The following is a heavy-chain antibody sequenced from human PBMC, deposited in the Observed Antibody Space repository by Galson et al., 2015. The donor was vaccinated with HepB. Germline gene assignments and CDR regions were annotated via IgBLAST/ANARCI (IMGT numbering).Heavy chain of an antibody. CDR3: ARVLLWDFWSGYSFDY. V-gene: IGHV4-59*01. Sequence: SETLSLTCTVSGGSISSYYWSWIRQPPGKGLEWIGYIYYSGSTNYNPSLKSRVTISVDTSKNQFSLKLSSVTAADTAVYYCARVLLWDFWSGYSFDYWGQGTLVTVSS. J-gene: IGHJ4*02. CDR1: GGSISSYY. D-gene: IGHD3-3*01. CDR2: IYYSGST.